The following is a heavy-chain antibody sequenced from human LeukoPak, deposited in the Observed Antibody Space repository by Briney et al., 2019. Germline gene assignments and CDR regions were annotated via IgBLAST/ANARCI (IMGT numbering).Heavy chain of an antibody. J-gene: IGHJ6*02. CDR2: ISAYNGNT. CDR1: GYTFTSYD. V-gene: IGHV1-18*01. CDR3: ARGRQQLDYGMDV. Sequence: ASVKVSCKASGYTFTSYDITWVRQAPGQGLEWMGWISAYNGNTNYAQRFKGRVTMTTDTFTSTAYMELRSLISDDTAVYYSARGRQQLDYGMDVWGQGATVTVSS. D-gene: IGHD6-13*01.